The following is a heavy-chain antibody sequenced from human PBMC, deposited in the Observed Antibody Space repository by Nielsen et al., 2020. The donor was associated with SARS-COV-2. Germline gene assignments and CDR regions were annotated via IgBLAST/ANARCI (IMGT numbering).Heavy chain of an antibody. V-gene: IGHV1-8*02. D-gene: IGHD3-9*01. Sequence: SVTVSCQASGYSFTSYEINWVRQATGQGLEWMGWMNPNSGNTGYAQKFQGRVTMTRSTSTSTAYMELHSLGSEDTAVYYCASCKGDGKYFDCEGFDYWGQGTLVTVYS. CDR2: MNPNSGNT. CDR1: GYSFTSYE. CDR3: ASCKGDGKYFDCEGFDY. J-gene: IGHJ4*02.